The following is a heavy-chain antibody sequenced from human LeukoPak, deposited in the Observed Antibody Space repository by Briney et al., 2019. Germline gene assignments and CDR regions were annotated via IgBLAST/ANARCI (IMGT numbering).Heavy chain of an antibody. CDR3: AREDDSSGYFDY. D-gene: IGHD3-22*01. CDR1: GGPISSGDYY. V-gene: IGHV4-30-4*08. Sequence: SQTLSLTCTVSGGPISSGDYYWSWIRQPPGKGLEWIGYIYYSGSTCYNPSLKSRVTISVDTSKNQFSLKLSSVTSADTAVYYCAREDDSSGYFDYWGQGTLVTVSS. CDR2: IYYSGST. J-gene: IGHJ4*02.